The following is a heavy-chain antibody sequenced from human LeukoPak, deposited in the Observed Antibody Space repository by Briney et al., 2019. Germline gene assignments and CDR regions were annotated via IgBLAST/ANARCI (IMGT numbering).Heavy chain of an antibody. CDR3: ARRQTYYDSSGYSFDY. J-gene: IGHJ4*02. D-gene: IGHD3-22*01. Sequence: PSETLSLTCTVSGGSISSGGYYWSWIRQHPGKGLEWLGYIYYSGSTYYNPSLKSRVTISVDTSKNQFSLKLSSVTAADTAVYYCARRQTYYDSSGYSFDYWGQGTLATVSS. CDR2: IYYSGST. V-gene: IGHV4-31*03. CDR1: GGSISSGGYY.